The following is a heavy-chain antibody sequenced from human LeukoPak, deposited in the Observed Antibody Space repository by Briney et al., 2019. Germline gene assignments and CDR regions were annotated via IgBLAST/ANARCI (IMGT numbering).Heavy chain of an antibody. V-gene: IGHV4-39*01. CDR3: ARQWFGESYFDY. D-gene: IGHD3-10*01. J-gene: IGHJ4*02. CDR2: IYYSGST. CDR1: GGSISSSSYY. Sequence: PSETLSLTCTVSGGSISSSSYYWGWIRQPPGKGLEWTGSIYYSGSTYYNPSLKSRVTISVDTSKNQFSLKLSSVTAADTAVYYCARQWFGESYFDYWGQGTLVTVSS.